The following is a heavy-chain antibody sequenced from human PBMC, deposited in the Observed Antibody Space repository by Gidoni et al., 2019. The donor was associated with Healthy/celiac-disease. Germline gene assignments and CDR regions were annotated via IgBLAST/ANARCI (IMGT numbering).Heavy chain of an antibody. D-gene: IGHD1-26*01. CDR1: GYRFPSSW. CDR2: IYPGDSDT. CDR3: ARHLDAVGATGTIYDAFDI. V-gene: IGHV5-51*01. Sequence: VQLVQSGAEVKKPGESLQLSCKGSGYRFPSSWIGWVRQMPGKGLEWMGIIYPGDSDTRYSPSFQGQVTISADKSISTAYLQWSSLKASDTAMYYCARHLDAVGATGTIYDAFDIWGQGTMVTVSS. J-gene: IGHJ3*02.